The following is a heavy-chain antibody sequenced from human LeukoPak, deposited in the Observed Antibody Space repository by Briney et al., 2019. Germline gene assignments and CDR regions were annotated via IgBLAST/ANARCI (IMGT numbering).Heavy chain of an antibody. J-gene: IGHJ4*02. CDR1: GGTFSSYA. Sequence: PSVKVSCKASGGTFSSYAISWVRQAPGQGLEWMGGIIPIFGTANYAQKFQGGVTITTDESTSTAYMELSSLRSEDTAVYYCARGEVRAYCGGDCYQCDYWGQGTLVTVSS. CDR2: IIPIFGTA. D-gene: IGHD2-21*02. V-gene: IGHV1-69*05. CDR3: ARGEVRAYCGGDCYQCDY.